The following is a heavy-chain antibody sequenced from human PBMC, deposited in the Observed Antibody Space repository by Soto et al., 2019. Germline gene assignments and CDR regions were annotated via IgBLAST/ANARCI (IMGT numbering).Heavy chain of an antibody. Sequence: PGGSLRLSCAASGFTFSSSGMHWVRQAPGKGLEWVAVISYDGSNKYYADSVKGRFTISRDNSKNTLYLQMNSLRAEDTAVYYCARDYYRFNSGYGFSMDVWGQGTTVTVSS. CDR2: ISYDGSNK. D-gene: IGHD5-12*01. CDR1: GFTFSSSG. V-gene: IGHV3-30*03. J-gene: IGHJ6*02. CDR3: ARDYYRFNSGYGFSMDV.